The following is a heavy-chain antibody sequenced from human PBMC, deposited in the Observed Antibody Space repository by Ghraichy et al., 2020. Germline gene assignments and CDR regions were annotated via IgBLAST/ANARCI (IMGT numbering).Heavy chain of an antibody. Sequence: SVKVSCKASGGTFSIYAISWVRQAPGQGLDWMGMILPILGIANYAQHLQGRVTITAYKSTSTAYMELSRLRCEDTAVYYCASGGSLGVVVITMGYWGQGTLVTVSS. D-gene: IGHD3-22*01. J-gene: IGHJ4*02. CDR1: GGTFSIYA. V-gene: IGHV1-69*04. CDR3: ASGGSLGVVVITMGY. CDR2: ILPILGIA.